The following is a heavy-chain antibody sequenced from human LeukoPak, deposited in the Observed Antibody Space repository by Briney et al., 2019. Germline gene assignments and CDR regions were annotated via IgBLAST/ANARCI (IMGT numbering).Heavy chain of an antibody. CDR3: ARVSTAPSSMVRGNWFDP. V-gene: IGHV3-11*01. J-gene: IGHJ5*02. CDR1: GFTFSDYY. CDR2: ISSSGSTI. D-gene: IGHD3-10*01. Sequence: GESLRLSCAASGFTFSDYYMSWIRQAPGKGLEWVSYISSSGSTIYYADSVKGRFTISRDNAKNSLYLQMNSLRAEDTAVYYCARVSTAPSSMVRGNWFDPWGQGTLVTVSS.